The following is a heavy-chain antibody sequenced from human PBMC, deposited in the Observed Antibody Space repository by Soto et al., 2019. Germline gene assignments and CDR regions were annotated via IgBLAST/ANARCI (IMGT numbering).Heavy chain of an antibody. CDR2: TYYRTKWYS. J-gene: IGHJ4*02. Sequence: SQTLSLTWVIPEGSVSSISASWYWIRQSPSRGLEWLGRTYYRTKWYSDYPVSVEGRITINPDTSKNQFSLQLHSVTPEDTAVYYCSRNGGHPDLLCGQGPLFTVS. V-gene: IGHV6-1*01. CDR3: SRNGGHPDLL. D-gene: IGHD2-8*01. CDR1: EGSVSSISAS.